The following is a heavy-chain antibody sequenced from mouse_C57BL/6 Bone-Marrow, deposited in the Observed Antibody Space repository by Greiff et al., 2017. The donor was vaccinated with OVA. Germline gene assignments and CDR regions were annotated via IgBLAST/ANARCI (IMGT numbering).Heavy chain of an antibody. V-gene: IGHV5-4*03. Sequence: EVMLVESGGGLVKPGGSLKLSCAASGFTFSSYAMSWVRQTPEKRLEWVATISDGGSYTYYPDNVKGRFTISRDNAKNNLYLQMSHLKSEDTAMYYCARGDLLWYLYYFDYWGQGTTLTVSS. CDR2: ISDGGSYT. CDR3: ARGDLLWYLYYFDY. CDR1: GFTFSSYA. D-gene: IGHD2-1*01. J-gene: IGHJ2*01.